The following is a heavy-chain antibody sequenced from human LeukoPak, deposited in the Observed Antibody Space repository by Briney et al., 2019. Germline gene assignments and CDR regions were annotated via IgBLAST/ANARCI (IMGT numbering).Heavy chain of an antibody. CDR2: IYTSGST. CDR3: ARGGLVVVVAATQDLDYYGMDV. Sequence: PSETLSLTCTVSGGSISSYYWSWIRQPAGKGLEWIGRIYTSGSTNYNPSLKSRVTMSVDTSKNQFSLTLSSVTAADTAVYYCARGGLVVVVAATQDLDYYGMDVWGQGTTVTVSS. J-gene: IGHJ6*02. D-gene: IGHD2-15*01. CDR1: GGSISSYY. V-gene: IGHV4-4*07.